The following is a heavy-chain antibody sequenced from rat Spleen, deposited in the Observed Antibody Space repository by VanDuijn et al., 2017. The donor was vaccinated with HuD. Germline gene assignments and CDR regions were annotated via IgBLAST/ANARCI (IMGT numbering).Heavy chain of an antibody. CDR1: GFTFSDYY. V-gene: IGHV5-29*01. CDR3: ARRHYGYTDYFDY. D-gene: IGHD1-9*01. J-gene: IGHJ2*01. CDR2: ISYDGSST. Sequence: EVQLVESDGGLVQSGRSLKLSCAASGFTFSDYYMAWVRQAPTKGLEWVATISYDGSSTYYRDSVKGRFTISRDNAKSTLSLQMDSLRSEDTATYYCARRHYGYTDYFDYWGQGVMVTVSS.